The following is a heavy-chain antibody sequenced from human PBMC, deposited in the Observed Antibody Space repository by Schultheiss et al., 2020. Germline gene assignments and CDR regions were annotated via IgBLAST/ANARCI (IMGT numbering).Heavy chain of an antibody. J-gene: IGHJ4*02. D-gene: IGHD4-17*01. Sequence: SETLPLTCTVSGGSLSSYYWSWIRQPPGKGLEWIGYIYYSGSTNYNPSLKSRVTISVDTSKNQFSLKLSSVTAADTAVYYCARAVTTDFDYWGQGTLVTVSS. CDR1: GGSLSSYY. CDR3: ARAVTTDFDY. V-gene: IGHV4-59*08. CDR2: IYYSGST.